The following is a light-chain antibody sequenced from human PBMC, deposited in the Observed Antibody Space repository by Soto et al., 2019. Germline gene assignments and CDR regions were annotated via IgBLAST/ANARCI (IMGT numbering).Light chain of an antibody. J-gene: IGLJ1*01. CDR3: SSYTTSTTVV. CDR2: EVS. Sequence: QSVLTQPASVFGSPGQSITFSCTGTSGDVGGYNFVSWYQQHPGKAPKLMIYEVSSRPSGVSNRFSGSKSGNTASLTISGLQPEDEADYYCSSYTTSTTVVFXTGTKLTVL. CDR1: SGDVGGYNF. V-gene: IGLV2-14*03.